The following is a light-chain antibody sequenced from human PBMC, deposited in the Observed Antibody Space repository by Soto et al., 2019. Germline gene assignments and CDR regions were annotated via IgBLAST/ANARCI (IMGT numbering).Light chain of an antibody. CDR3: HVWDSNNVV. CDR1: NIGKKN. Sequence: SYELTQPLSVSVVLGQTDRITCGGNNIGKKNVHWYQQKPGQAPVMVIYRDSSRPSGIPERFSGSKSGDTATLTISSAQAVDEADYYCHVWDSNNVVFGGGTKVTVL. J-gene: IGLJ2*01. CDR2: RDS. V-gene: IGLV3-9*01.